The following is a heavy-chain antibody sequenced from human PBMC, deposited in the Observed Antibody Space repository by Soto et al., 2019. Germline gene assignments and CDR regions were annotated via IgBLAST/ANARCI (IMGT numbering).Heavy chain of an antibody. CDR1: GFTFSSYA. Sequence: EVQLLESGGGLVQPGGSLRLSCAASGFTFSSYAMSWVRQAPGKGLEWVSAISGSGGSTYYADSVKGRFTISRDNPKNTLSLQMNSLRAEDTGVYYCAKEGEQQLAYPPFDSWGQGPLVTVSS. CDR3: AKEGEQQLAYPPFDS. D-gene: IGHD6-13*01. V-gene: IGHV3-23*01. CDR2: ISGSGGST. J-gene: IGHJ4*02.